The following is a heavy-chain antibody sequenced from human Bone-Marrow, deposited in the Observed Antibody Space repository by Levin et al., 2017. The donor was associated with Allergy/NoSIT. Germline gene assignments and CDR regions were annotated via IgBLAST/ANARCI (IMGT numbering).Heavy chain of an antibody. J-gene: IGHJ6*02. CDR2: IYYSGST. V-gene: IGHV4-61*01. D-gene: IGHD1-20*01. CDR1: GGSVSSGSYY. CDR3: ALTGSLFSSGYGMDV. Sequence: SETLSLTCTVSGGSVSSGSYYWSWIRQPPGKGLEWIGYIYYSGSTNYNPSLKSRVTISVDTSKNQFSLKLSSVTAADTAVYYCALTGSLFSSGYGMDVWGQGTTVTVSS.